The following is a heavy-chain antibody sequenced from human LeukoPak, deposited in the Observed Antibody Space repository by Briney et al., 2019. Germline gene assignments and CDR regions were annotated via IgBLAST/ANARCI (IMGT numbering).Heavy chain of an antibody. Sequence: SQTLSLTCTVSGGSISSGSYYWSWIRQPAGKGLEWIGRMDISGSTNYNPSLKSRVTMSVDTSKNQFSLKLSSVTAADTAVYYCARDQHVVLWFGELLGKHYYYYMDVWGKGTTVTISS. J-gene: IGHJ6*03. D-gene: IGHD3-10*01. CDR1: GGSISSGSYY. CDR2: MDISGST. V-gene: IGHV4-61*02. CDR3: ARDQHVVLWFGELLGKHYYYYMDV.